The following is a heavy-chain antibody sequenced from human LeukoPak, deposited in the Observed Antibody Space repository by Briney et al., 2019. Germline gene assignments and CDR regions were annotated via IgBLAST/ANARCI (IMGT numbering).Heavy chain of an antibody. CDR3: ARDGVAAGVYFDC. Sequence: GGSLRLSCVASGFTFSSHWMSWVRQAPGKGLEWVANINQDGSEKYYVDSVKGRFTFSRDNAKNSLYLQMNNLRAEDTAVYYCARDGVAAGVYFDCWGQGTLVTVSS. CDR1: GFTFSSHW. CDR2: INQDGSEK. V-gene: IGHV3-7*01. D-gene: IGHD6-13*01. J-gene: IGHJ4*02.